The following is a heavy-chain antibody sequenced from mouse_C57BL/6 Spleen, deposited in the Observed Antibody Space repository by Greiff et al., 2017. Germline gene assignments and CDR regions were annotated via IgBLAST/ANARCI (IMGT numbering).Heavy chain of an antibody. CDR2: IRLKSDNYAT. CDR1: GFTFSNYW. J-gene: IGHJ3*01. D-gene: IGHD1-1*01. Sequence: EVKLEESGGGLVQPGGSMKLSCVASGFTFSNYWMNWVRQSPEKGLEWVAQIRLKSDNYATHYAESVKGWFTISRDDSKSSVYLQMNNLRAEDTGIYYCTRSLYYYGSSFAYWGQGTLVTVSA. CDR3: TRSLYYYGSSFAY. V-gene: IGHV6-3*01.